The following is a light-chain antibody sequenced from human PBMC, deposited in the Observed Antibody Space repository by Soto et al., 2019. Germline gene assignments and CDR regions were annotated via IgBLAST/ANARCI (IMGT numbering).Light chain of an antibody. CDR2: AAS. V-gene: IGKV1-6*01. CDR1: QGSNNE. CDR3: LHDYNYPRT. Sequence: AIQMTQSPSSLSASVGDRVTMTCRASQGSNNELAWYQQKPGKAPKLLIYAASNLHSGVPSRFSGSGSGTDFALTISSLQPEDFATYFCLHDYNYPRTFGQGTKVE. J-gene: IGKJ1*01.